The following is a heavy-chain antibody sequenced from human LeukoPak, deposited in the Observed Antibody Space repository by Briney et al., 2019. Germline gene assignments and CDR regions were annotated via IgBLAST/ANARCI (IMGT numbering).Heavy chain of an antibody. J-gene: IGHJ5*02. CDR2: INPNSGGT. CDR1: GYTFTGYY. V-gene: IGHV1-2*02. CDR3: ARGVAILRSLPGRDP. Sequence: GASVKVSCKASGYTFTGYYMHWVRQAPGQGLEWMGWINPNSGGTNYAQKFQGRVTMTRDTSISTAYMELSRLRSDDTAVYYCARGVAILRSLPGRDPWGQGTLVTVSS. D-gene: IGHD3-3*01.